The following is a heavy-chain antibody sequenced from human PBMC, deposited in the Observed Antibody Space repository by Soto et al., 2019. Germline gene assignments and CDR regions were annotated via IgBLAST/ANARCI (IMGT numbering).Heavy chain of an antibody. V-gene: IGHV3-74*01. J-gene: IGHJ2*01. CDR2: INIDGSST. CDR3: AKYFFSGRYFFFRAEDGIRDL. Sequence: RVLKEQGKGLQWVSRINIDGSSTNDAYSVKGRFTNSSDHAKTTLYLQMTSLRAEDTAVYYCAKYFFSGRYFFFRAEDGIRDL. D-gene: IGHD3-10*01.